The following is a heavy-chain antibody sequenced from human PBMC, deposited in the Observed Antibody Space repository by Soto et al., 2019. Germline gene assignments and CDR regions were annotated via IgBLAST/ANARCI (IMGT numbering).Heavy chain of an antibody. CDR3: ARAPEVVICDAFDI. CDR1: GGSISSGGYY. J-gene: IGHJ3*02. Sequence: QVQLQESGPGLVKPSQTLSLTCTVSGGSISSGGYYWSWMRQHPGKGLEWIGYIYYSGSTYYNPSLKSRVTISVDTSKNQFSLKLSSVTAADTAVYYCARAPEVVICDAFDIWGQGTMVIVSS. D-gene: IGHD3-22*01. CDR2: IYYSGST. V-gene: IGHV4-31*03.